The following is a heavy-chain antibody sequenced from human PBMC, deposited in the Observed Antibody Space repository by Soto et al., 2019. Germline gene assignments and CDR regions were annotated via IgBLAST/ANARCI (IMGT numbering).Heavy chain of an antibody. V-gene: IGHV3-48*04. CDR2: ISSGGSSI. D-gene: IGHD6-19*01. CDR1: GFTFSSYG. CDR3: ARDWEYTTGWYNDNFDY. Sequence: GGSLRLSCAASGFTFSSYGMHWVRQAPGKGLEWISYISSGGSSIYYADSVKCRFTISSDSAKNSLYLQMNSLRAADTAIYYCARDWEYTTGWYNDNFDYRRQGTLVTVSS. J-gene: IGHJ4*02.